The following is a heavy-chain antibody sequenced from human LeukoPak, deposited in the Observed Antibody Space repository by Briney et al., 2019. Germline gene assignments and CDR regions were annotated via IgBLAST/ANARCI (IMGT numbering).Heavy chain of an antibody. CDR1: GFTFEDYA. V-gene: IGHV3-9*01. J-gene: IGHJ2*01. CDR3: AKANEKSYGNDWYFDL. Sequence: PGGSLRLSCAASGFTFEDYAMHWVRQAPGKGLEWVSGISWNSGSVGDADFVEGRFTISRDNAKNSLYLEMNSLRGDDTALYYCAKANEKSYGNDWYFDLWGRGTLVTVSS. D-gene: IGHD3-16*01. CDR2: ISWNSGSV.